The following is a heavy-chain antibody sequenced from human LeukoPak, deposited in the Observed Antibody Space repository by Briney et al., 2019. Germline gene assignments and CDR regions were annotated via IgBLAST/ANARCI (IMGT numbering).Heavy chain of an antibody. CDR3: ARDRGWSGYYSD. CDR1: GGSISSYY. D-gene: IGHD3-3*01. V-gene: IGHV4-59*01. Sequence: PSETLSLTCTVSGGSISSYYWSWLRQPPGKGLEWIGYIYYSGSTNYNPSLKSRVTISVDTSKNQFSLKLSSVTAADTAVYYCARDRGWSGYYSDWGQGTLVTVSS. J-gene: IGHJ4*02. CDR2: IYYSGST.